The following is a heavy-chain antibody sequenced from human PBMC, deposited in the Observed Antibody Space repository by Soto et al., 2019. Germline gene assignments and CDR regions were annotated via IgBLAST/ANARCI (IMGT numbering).Heavy chain of an antibody. J-gene: IGHJ6*02. CDR2: ISYDGSDK. V-gene: IGHV3-30*09. CDR1: GFTYTDFA. Sequence: VQLVESGGGEVQPGRSLRLSCAASGFTYTDFALHWVRQAPGKGLAWVAIISYDGSDKYYADSVKGRFAISRDNPKNTLYLEMNSPRPEDTAVYFCARRAWDSYYAIDVWGQGTTVTVFS. CDR3: ARRAWDSYYAIDV. D-gene: IGHD3-22*01.